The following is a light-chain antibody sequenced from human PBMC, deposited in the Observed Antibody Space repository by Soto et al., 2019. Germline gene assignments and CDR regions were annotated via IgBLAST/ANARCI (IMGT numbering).Light chain of an antibody. V-gene: IGKV1-9*01. CDR1: QGISSD. CDR2: DAS. Sequence: DIQVTQSPSFMSASVGDRVTITYRASQGISSDLAWYQQKPGKAPNLLIYDASTLQSGVPSRFSGSGSGTEFTLTISSLQAEDFATYYCQHLHNYPPTFGGGTKVEIK. J-gene: IGKJ4*01. CDR3: QHLHNYPPT.